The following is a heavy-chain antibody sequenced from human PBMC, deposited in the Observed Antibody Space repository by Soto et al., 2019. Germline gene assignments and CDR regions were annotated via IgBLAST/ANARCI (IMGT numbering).Heavy chain of an antibody. V-gene: IGHV4-39*01. CDR3: ASQPPPGSYSHIGGFNWGEP. J-gene: IGHJ5*02. Sequence: SETLSLTCTVSGGSISSSSYYWGWIRQPPGKGLEWIGSIYYSGSTYYNPSLKSRVTISVDTSKNQFSLKLSSVTAADTAVYYCASQPPPGSYSHIGGFNWGEPSRHGTL. D-gene: IGHD1-26*01. CDR2: IYYSGST. CDR1: GGSISSSSYY.